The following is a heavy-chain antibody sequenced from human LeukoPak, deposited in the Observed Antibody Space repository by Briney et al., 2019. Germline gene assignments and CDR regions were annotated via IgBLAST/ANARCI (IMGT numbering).Heavy chain of an antibody. D-gene: IGHD5-18*01. CDR1: GGSFSGYY. J-gene: IGHJ5*02. CDR2: INHGGIT. CDR3: ARGLRGYSYGNWFDP. V-gene: IGHV4-34*01. Sequence: SETLSLTCAVEGGSFSGYYWSWIRQPPGKGLEWIGEINHGGITTYNPSLRSRVSISIDTSKMQFSLKLRAVTAADRAVYYCARGLRGYSYGNWFDPWGQGTLVTVSS.